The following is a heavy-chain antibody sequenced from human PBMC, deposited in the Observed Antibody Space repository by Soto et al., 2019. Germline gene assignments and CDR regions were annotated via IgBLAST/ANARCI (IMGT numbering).Heavy chain of an antibody. D-gene: IGHD6-6*01. Sequence: QVQLVQSGAEVMKPGASVKVSCKASGYTFITYGISWVRQAPGQGLEWMGWISSYNGNTNYAQKLQGRVTMTTDTSTATPYXXLRSLRSDDTAVYYCARDRPTSSIRARDYYYAMDVWGQGTTVTVSS. CDR2: ISSYNGNT. V-gene: IGHV1-18*01. J-gene: IGHJ6*02. CDR1: GYTFITYG. CDR3: ARDRPTSSIRARDYYYAMDV.